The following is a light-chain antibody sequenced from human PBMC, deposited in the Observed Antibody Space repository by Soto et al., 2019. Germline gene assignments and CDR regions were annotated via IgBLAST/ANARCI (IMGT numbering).Light chain of an antibody. CDR3: ESWDCSLSAHV. J-gene: IGLJ1*01. Sequence: QSVMTQPPSVSAAPGQKVTICCSGSSSNIGGNSVSWYQQLPGTAPKLLIYDDNKRPSGIPDRFSGSKSGTSATLGITGFQTGDEADYYCESWDCSLSAHVFGTGTKLTVL. V-gene: IGLV1-51*01. CDR1: SSNIGGNS. CDR2: DDN.